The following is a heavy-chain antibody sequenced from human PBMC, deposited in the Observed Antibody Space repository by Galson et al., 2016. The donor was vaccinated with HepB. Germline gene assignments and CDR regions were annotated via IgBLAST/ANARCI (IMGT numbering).Heavy chain of an antibody. V-gene: IGHV5-51*01. CDR3: ARLGSRGGYTYWYFDL. CDR2: IYPGDSDT. J-gene: IGHJ2*01. CDR1: GYSFTTHW. Sequence: QSGAEVKKPGESLKISCKGSGYSFTTHWIGWVRQMPGKGLEWMGIIYPGDSDTRYSPSFQGHVSISADKSLNTAYLQWSSLKASVTAMYYCARLGSRGGYTYWYFDLWGRGTLVTVSS. D-gene: IGHD3-16*01.